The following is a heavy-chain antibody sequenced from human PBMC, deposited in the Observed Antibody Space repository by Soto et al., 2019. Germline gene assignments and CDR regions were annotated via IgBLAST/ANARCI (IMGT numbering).Heavy chain of an antibody. V-gene: IGHV3-7*01. CDR3: ASGCGSAHCPYSFDY. CDR1: GFSFSRYW. CDR2: IRQDGSEK. Sequence: EVQMVESGGGLVQPGGSLRLSCAASGFSFSRYWMSWVRQAPGKGLEWVATIRQDGSEKHYVDSVEGRFTISRDNAKGSLSVQMNSLRAGDTAVYYCASGCGSAHCPYSFDYCGQGTLVTVSS. D-gene: IGHD2-21*01. J-gene: IGHJ4*01.